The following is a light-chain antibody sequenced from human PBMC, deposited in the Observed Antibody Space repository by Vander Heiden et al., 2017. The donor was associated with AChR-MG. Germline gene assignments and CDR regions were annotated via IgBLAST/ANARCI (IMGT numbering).Light chain of an antibody. CDR3: SAYRSGNTVL. Sequence: QSDLTQPACVSGSPVQSMHISCTGTGSDVGGRHYVPWYQQHPGTAPKFLIYDVSFRPSAISHRFSGSKSGNTASLTISGLRREDEADYYGSAYRSGNTVLFGGGTRVTVL. J-gene: IGLJ2*01. CDR1: GSDVGGRHY. CDR2: DVS. V-gene: IGLV2-14*03.